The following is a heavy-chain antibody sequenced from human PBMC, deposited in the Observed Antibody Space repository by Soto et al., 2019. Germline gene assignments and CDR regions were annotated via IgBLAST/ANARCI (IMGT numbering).Heavy chain of an antibody. D-gene: IGHD1-26*01. V-gene: IGHV3-9*01. J-gene: IGHJ6*02. CDR3: AKDLKEHGYYYVMDV. CDR1: GFTFDDYA. Sequence: EVQLVESGGGLVQPGRSLRLSCAASGFTFDDYAMHWVRQAPGKGLEWVSGISWNSGSIGYADSVKGRFTISRDNAKNSLYVQMNSLRAEDTALYYCAKDLKEHGYYYVMDVWGQGTTVTVSS. CDR2: ISWNSGSI.